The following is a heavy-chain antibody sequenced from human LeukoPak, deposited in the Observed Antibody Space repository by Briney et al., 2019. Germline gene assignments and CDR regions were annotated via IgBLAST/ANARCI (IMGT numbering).Heavy chain of an antibody. CDR1: GGSLSTYY. Sequence: MTSETLSLTCTVSGGSLSTYYWSWIRQPPGKRLEWIGYIYYTGSTNYNPSLKTRVTISVDTSKNHFSLKLSSVTAADTAVYYCATRSSIAYYFDYWGQGTLVTVSS. J-gene: IGHJ4*02. V-gene: IGHV4-59*12. D-gene: IGHD6-6*01. CDR3: ATRSSIAYYFDY. CDR2: IYYTGST.